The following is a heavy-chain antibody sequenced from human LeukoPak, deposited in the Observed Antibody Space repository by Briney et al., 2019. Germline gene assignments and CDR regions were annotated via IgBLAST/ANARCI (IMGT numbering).Heavy chain of an antibody. Sequence: SETLSPTCTVSGGSISSGSYWWGWIRQPPGKGLEWIGSIYYRGSTYYNPSLKSRVTISVDTYKNQFSLKLSAVTAADTAVYYCARHTLISSAGFDYWGQGTLLSVSS. CDR3: ARHTLISSAGFDY. D-gene: IGHD6-13*01. CDR1: GGSISSGSYW. J-gene: IGHJ4*02. V-gene: IGHV4-39*01. CDR2: IYYRGST.